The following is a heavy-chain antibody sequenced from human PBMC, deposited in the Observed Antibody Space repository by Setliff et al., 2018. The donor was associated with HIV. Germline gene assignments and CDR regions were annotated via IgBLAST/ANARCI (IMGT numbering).Heavy chain of an antibody. D-gene: IGHD3-16*01. CDR3: ARARRGGTNWFDP. CDR2: IITNGDTI. CDR1: GFTFNTYA. V-gene: IGHV3-48*03. Sequence: GGSLRLSCAASGFTFNTYAMTRLRQAPGKGLDWVSSIITNGDTIYYADSVKGRFTISRDNAKNSLYLQMNSLRAEDTAVYYCARARRGGTNWFDPWGQGTLVTVS. J-gene: IGHJ5*02.